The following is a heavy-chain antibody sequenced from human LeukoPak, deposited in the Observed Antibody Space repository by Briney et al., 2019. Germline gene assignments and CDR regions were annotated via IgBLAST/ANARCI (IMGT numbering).Heavy chain of an antibody. CDR1: GYSISSDYY. CDR2: IYHSGST. V-gene: IGHV4-38-2*02. Sequence: SETLSLTCTVSGYSISSDYYWGWIRQPPGKGLEWIGTIYHSGSTYYNPSLKSRVTISVETSKNQFSLRLNSVTAADTAMYYCAKSGGYGLIDYWGQGTLVTVSS. J-gene: IGHJ4*02. D-gene: IGHD1-26*01. CDR3: AKSGGYGLIDY.